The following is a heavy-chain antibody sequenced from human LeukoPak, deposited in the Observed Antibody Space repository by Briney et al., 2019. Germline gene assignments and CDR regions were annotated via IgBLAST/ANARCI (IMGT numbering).Heavy chain of an antibody. CDR3: ARWTYYYDISGYYYYYMDV. CDR1: GGSISSYY. CDR2: IYYSGST. D-gene: IGHD3-22*01. Sequence: SETLSLTCTVSGGSISSYYWNWIRQPPGKGLEWIGYIYYSGSTNYNPSLKSRVTISVDTSKNQFSLKLSSVTAADTAVYYCARWTYYYDISGYYYYYMDVWGKGTTVTISS. J-gene: IGHJ6*03. V-gene: IGHV4-59*01.